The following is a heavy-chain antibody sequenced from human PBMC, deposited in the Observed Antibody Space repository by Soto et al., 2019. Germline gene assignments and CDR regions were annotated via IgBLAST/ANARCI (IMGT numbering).Heavy chain of an antibody. CDR2: IKQDGSEK. Sequence: GGSLRLSCAASGFTFSSYWMSWVRQAPGKGLEWVANIKQDGSEKYYVDSVKGRFTISRDNAKNSLYLQMNSLRAEDTAVYYCARDRFRDVVNAFDIWGQGTMVTVSS. V-gene: IGHV3-7*01. J-gene: IGHJ3*02. CDR1: GFTFSSYW. CDR3: ARDRFRDVVNAFDI.